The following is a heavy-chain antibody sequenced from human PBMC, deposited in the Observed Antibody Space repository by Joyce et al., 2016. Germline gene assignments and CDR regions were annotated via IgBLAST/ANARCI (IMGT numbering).Heavy chain of an antibody. CDR3: ARAGSRVLWFDL. CDR1: GFRFSDYS. D-gene: IGHD3-16*01. V-gene: IGHV3-48*02. Sequence: QLVESGGDLVQPGGSLRLSCAASGFRFSDYSMNWVRQAPGKGLEWVSFIRFGGSSIHYADSVKGRFTISRDNANDSLYLQMNSLRDEDTAVYYCARAGSRVLWFDLWGQGALVSVSS. J-gene: IGHJ5*02. CDR2: IRFGGSSI.